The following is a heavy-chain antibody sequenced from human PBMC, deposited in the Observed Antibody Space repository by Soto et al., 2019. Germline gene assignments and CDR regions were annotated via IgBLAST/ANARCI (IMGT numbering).Heavy chain of an antibody. Sequence: SETLSLTCTVSGGSISSYYWSWIRQPPGKGLEWIGYIYYSGSTNYNPSLKSRVTISVDTSKNQFSLKLSSVTAADTAVYYCARTPLGYCSSTSCYDYYYGMDVWGQGTTVTVSS. CDR3: ARTPLGYCSSTSCYDYYYGMDV. CDR2: IYYSGST. D-gene: IGHD2-2*01. CDR1: GGSISSYY. V-gene: IGHV4-59*08. J-gene: IGHJ6*02.